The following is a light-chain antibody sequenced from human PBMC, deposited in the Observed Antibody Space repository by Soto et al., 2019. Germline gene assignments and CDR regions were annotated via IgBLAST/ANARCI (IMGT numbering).Light chain of an antibody. Sequence: EIVMTQSPATLSVSPGERATLSCRASQSVSSNLAWYQQKPGQAPRLLIYGASTRATGIPASFSGSGSGTAFSFTISSLQSEDFAVYYCQQYNNWPGTFGQGTKVDIK. V-gene: IGKV3-15*01. CDR1: QSVSSN. CDR2: GAS. J-gene: IGKJ1*01. CDR3: QQYNNWPGT.